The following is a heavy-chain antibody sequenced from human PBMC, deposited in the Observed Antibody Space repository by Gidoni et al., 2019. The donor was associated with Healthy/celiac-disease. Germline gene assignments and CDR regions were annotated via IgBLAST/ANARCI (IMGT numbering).Heavy chain of an antibody. Sequence: VQLVYCGGGLLNPGLSLRLSCSASGFSFGACAMSWFGRAQAKGLELVGVIRSKGYGGTTEYAASVKGRFTISRDNSKSIAYLQMNSLRTEDTAVYYCTRGRARGPRSAFDIWGQGTMVTVSS. J-gene: IGHJ3*02. V-gene: IGHV3-49*05. CDR1: GFSFGACA. CDR3: TRGRARGPRSAFDI. CDR2: IRSKGYGGTT.